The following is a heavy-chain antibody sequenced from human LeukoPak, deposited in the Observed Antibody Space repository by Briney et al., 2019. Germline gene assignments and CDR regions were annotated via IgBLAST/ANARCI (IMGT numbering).Heavy chain of an antibody. V-gene: IGHV4-34*01. CDR2: INHSGST. Sequence: SETLSLTCAVYGGSFSGYYWSWIRPPPGKGLEWIGEINHSGSTNYNPSLKSRVTISVDTSKNQCSLKLSSVTAADTAVYYCARGPSVADSPPFDYWGQGTLVTVSS. J-gene: IGHJ4*02. CDR1: GGSFSGYY. D-gene: IGHD6-19*01. CDR3: ARGPSVADSPPFDY.